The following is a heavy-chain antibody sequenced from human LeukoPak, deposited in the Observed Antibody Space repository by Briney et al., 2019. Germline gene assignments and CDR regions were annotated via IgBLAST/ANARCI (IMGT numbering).Heavy chain of an antibody. CDR3: ARDKGIVGATNEPDAFDI. CDR2: IYTSGST. Sequence: SQTLSLTCTVSGGSISSGSYYWSWIRQPAGKGLEWIGRIYTSGSTNYNPSLKSRVTISVDTSKNQFSLKLSSVTAADTAVYYCARDKGIVGATNEPDAFDIWGQGTMVPSLQ. D-gene: IGHD1-26*01. J-gene: IGHJ3*02. CDR1: GGSISSGSYY. V-gene: IGHV4-61*02.